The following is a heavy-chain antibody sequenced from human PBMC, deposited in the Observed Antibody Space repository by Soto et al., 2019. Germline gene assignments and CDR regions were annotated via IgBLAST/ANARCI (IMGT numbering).Heavy chain of an antibody. J-gene: IGHJ6*02. CDR2: ISSSGSTI. Sequence: QVQLVESGGGLVTPGGSLRLSCAASGFTFSDYYMSWIRQAPGKGLEWVSYISSSGSTIYYADSVKGRFTISRDNAKNSLYLQMNSLRAEDTAVYYCAREQVPTTVTTPDYGMDVWGQGTTVTVSS. CDR3: AREQVPTTVTTPDYGMDV. D-gene: IGHD4-17*01. CDR1: GFTFSDYY. V-gene: IGHV3-11*01.